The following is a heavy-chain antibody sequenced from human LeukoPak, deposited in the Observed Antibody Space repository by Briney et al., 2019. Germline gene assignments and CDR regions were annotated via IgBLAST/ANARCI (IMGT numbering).Heavy chain of an antibody. D-gene: IGHD1-26*01. Sequence: SETLSLTCTVSGGSISSPYWSWIRQPPGKGLEWIGYTSYSGITNYNPSLKSRVTISLDTSKNQFSLNLRSLTAADTAVYYCAKHGVGADYFDYWGQGTLVTVSS. CDR3: AKHGVGADYFDY. CDR2: TSYSGIT. J-gene: IGHJ4*02. V-gene: IGHV4-59*11. CDR1: GGSISSPY.